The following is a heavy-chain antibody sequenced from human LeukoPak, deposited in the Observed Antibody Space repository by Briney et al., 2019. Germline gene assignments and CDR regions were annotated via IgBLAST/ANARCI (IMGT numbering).Heavy chain of an antibody. CDR1: GGSISSGGYY. V-gene: IGHV4-61*08. D-gene: IGHD5-18*01. CDR2: IYYSGST. J-gene: IGHJ3*02. Sequence: SETLSLTCTVSGGSISSGGYYWSWIRQHPGKGLEWIGYIYYSGSTNYNPSLKSRVTISVDTSKNQFSLKLSSVTAADTAVYYCAREVAPGDTAMVTTPNDAFDIWGQGTMVTVSS. CDR3: AREVAPGDTAMVTTPNDAFDI.